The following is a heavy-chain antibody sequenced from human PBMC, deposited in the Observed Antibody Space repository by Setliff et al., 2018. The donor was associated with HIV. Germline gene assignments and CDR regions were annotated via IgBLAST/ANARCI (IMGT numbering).Heavy chain of an antibody. CDR2: VFYTGFA. CDR1: GDSIRGYY. CDR3: ARQMPIPGIAITPVDY. V-gene: IGHV4-59*08. J-gene: IGHJ4*02. D-gene: IGHD5-12*01. Sequence: SETLSLTCTVSGDSIRGYYWSWIRQPPGKGLEWMGNVFYTGFAAYNPSLKSRLTISVDTSKSQFSLTLTSVTAADTAVYYCARQMPIPGIAITPVDYWGQGALVTVSS.